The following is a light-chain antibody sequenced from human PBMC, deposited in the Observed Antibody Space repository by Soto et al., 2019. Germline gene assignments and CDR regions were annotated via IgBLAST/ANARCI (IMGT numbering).Light chain of an antibody. CDR3: QQTNSFPLT. CDR1: QDIGSW. V-gene: IGKV1-12*01. CDR2: AAS. J-gene: IGKJ4*01. Sequence: DIQMTQSPSSVSASVGDRVTITCRASQDIGSWLAWYQQKLGKAPKLLIFAASRLQSGVPSRFSGSGSGTDFTLTISSLQPEDFATYYCQQTNSFPLTFGGGTRLEIK.